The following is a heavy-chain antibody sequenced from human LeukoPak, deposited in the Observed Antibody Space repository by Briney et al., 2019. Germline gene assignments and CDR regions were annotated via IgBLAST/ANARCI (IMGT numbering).Heavy chain of an antibody. Sequence: GGSLRLSCAASGFTFSTYAMIWVRQAPGKGLEWVSVIGGSGSYTYYADSVKGRFTISRDNSKNTLYLQMNSLRAEDTAVYYCAREIYGSGSYYYYYYYMDVWGKGTTVTVSS. CDR1: GFTFSTYA. J-gene: IGHJ6*03. CDR2: IGGSGSYT. CDR3: AREIYGSGSYYYYYYYMDV. D-gene: IGHD3-10*01. V-gene: IGHV3-23*01.